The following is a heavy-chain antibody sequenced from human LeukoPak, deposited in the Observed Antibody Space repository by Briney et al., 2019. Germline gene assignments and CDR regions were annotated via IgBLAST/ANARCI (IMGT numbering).Heavy chain of an antibody. J-gene: IGHJ4*02. D-gene: IGHD4-17*01. CDR2: INHSGST. V-gene: IGHV4-34*01. Sequence: SETLSLTCAVYGGSFSGYYWSWIRPPPRKGVEWIGEINHSGSTNYNPSLKSRVTISVDTSKNQFSLKLSSVTAADTAVYYCASVGAMTTVTTFYDYWGQGTLVTVSS. CDR3: ASVGAMTTVTTFYDY. CDR1: GGSFSGYY.